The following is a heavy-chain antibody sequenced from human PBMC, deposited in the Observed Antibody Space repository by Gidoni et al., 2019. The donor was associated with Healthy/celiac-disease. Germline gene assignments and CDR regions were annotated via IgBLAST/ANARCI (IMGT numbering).Heavy chain of an antibody. CDR2: IWDDGSNK. J-gene: IGHJ4*02. D-gene: IGHD5-12*01. CDR3: ARGHSGYDYPFDY. Sequence: QVQLVESGGGVVQPGRSPRLSCAASGFPFSSYGMHWVRQAPGKGLKWVAVIWDDGSNKYYADSVKGRFTISRDNSKNTLYLQLNSLRAEDTAVYYCARGHSGYDYPFDYWGQGTLVTVSS. V-gene: IGHV3-33*01. CDR1: GFPFSSYG.